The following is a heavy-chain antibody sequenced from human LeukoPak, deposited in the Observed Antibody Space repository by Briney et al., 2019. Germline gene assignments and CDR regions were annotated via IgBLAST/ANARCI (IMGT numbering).Heavy chain of an antibody. J-gene: IGHJ4*02. V-gene: IGHV3-23*01. Sequence: PGGSLRLSCAASGFTLSSYTINWVRQAPGKGLEWVSGISGSGSSTFYADSVKGRFTISRDNSKNTVHLQMNSLRAEDTAVYYCAKLSSYSSGWGWGQGTLVTVSS. CDR3: AKLSSYSSGWG. CDR2: ISGSGSST. CDR1: GFTLSSYT. D-gene: IGHD6-19*01.